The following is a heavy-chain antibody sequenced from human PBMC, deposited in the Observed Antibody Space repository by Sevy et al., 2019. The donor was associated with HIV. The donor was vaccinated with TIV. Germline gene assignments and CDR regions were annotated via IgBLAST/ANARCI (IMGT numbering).Heavy chain of an antibody. D-gene: IGHD1-26*01. CDR3: ATDKSQRLGATYYYYGMDV. Sequence: ASVKVSCKVSGYTLTELSMHWVRQAPGKGLEWMGGFDPEDGETIYAQKFQGRVTMTEDTSTDTAYMELSSLRSEDTAVYYCATDKSQRLGATYYYYGMDVWGQGTTVTVSS. CDR1: GYTLTELS. J-gene: IGHJ6*02. CDR2: FDPEDGET. V-gene: IGHV1-24*01.